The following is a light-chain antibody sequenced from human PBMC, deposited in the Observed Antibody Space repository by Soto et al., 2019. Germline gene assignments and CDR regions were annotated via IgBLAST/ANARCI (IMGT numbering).Light chain of an antibody. V-gene: IGKV3-15*01. CDR3: QQYNNWPPVT. CDR2: GAS. Sequence: EVVMTQSPATLSVSPGERATLSCRASQSVSSNLAWYQQKPGQAPRLLIYGASTRATGIPARFSGSGSGTEFTLTISSLQSEDFAVYYCQQYNNWPPVTFGQGTKVEIK. CDR1: QSVSSN. J-gene: IGKJ1*01.